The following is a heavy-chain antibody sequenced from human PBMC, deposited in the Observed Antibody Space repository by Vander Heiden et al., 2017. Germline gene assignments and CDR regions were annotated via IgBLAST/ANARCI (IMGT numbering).Heavy chain of an antibody. CDR2: ISSSSSYI. J-gene: IGHJ4*02. CDR1: GFTFSSYT. V-gene: IGHV3-21*01. CDR3: ASFVSMIGAQY. D-gene: IGHD3-22*01. Sequence: EVQLVESGGGLVKPGGSLRLTCTASGFTFSSYTMTRVRQAPGKGLEWVSSISSSSSYIYYADSVKGRFTISRDNAKNSLYLQMNSLRAEDTAVYYCASFVSMIGAQYWGQGTLVTVSS.